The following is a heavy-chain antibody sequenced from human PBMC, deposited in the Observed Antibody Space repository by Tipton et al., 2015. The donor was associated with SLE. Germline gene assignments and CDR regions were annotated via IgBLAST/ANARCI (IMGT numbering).Heavy chain of an antibody. CDR1: GFTFSSYG. CDR3: ARNSRYGY. Sequence: SLRLSCADSGFTFSSYGMHWVRQAPGKGMEWVAFIRYDGSNKYYADSVKGRFTISRDNAKNSLYLQMNSLRAEDTAVYYCARNSRYGYWGQGTLVTVSS. CDR2: IRYDGSNK. D-gene: IGHD1-1*01. J-gene: IGHJ4*02. V-gene: IGHV3-33*08.